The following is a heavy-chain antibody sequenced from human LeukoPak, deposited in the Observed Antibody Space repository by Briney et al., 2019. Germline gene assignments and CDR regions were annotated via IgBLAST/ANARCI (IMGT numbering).Heavy chain of an antibody. J-gene: IGHJ4*02. CDR2: ISWNSGSI. CDR3: AKDILAAGYYFDY. V-gene: IGHV3-9*01. CDR1: GFTFDDYA. D-gene: IGHD6-13*01. Sequence: GGSLRLSCAASGFTFDDYAMPWVRQAPGKGLEWVSGISWNSGSIGYADSVKGRFTISRDNAKNSLYLQMNSLRAEDTALYYCAKDILAAGYYFDYWGQGTLVTVSS.